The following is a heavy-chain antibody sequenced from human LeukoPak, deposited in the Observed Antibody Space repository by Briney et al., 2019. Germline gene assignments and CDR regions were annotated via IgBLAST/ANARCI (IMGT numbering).Heavy chain of an antibody. CDR3: AREGTGDAFDI. J-gene: IGHJ3*02. CDR1: GFTFSSYW. D-gene: IGHD7-27*01. CDR2: INTDGSST. V-gene: IGHV3-74*01. Sequence: GGSLRLSCAASGFTFSSYWMHWVRQAPGKGLVWVSRINTDGSSTSYADSVKGRFTISRDNAKNTLYLQMNSLRAEDTAVYYCAREGTGDAFDIWGQGTMVTVSS.